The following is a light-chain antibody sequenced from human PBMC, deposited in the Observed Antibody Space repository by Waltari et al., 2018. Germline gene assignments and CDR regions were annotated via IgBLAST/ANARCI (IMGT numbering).Light chain of an antibody. J-gene: IGLJ2*01. CDR2: DVS. V-gene: IGLV2-14*03. CDR1: STDVGGYNY. Sequence: SALPQPAPVSGSPGQSIPISCTGTSTDVGGYNYVSWYQQHPGKAPKLMLYDVSNRPSGVSNRFSGSKSGNTASLTSSGLQAEDEADYYCSSYTSSSTLVFGGGTKLTVL. CDR3: SSYTSSSTLV.